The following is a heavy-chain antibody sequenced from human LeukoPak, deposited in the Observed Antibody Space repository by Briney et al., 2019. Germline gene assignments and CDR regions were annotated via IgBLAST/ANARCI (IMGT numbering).Heavy chain of an antibody. CDR1: GYSFTSYG. Sequence: ASVKVSCKASGYSFTSYGIHWVRQAPGQGLEWMVIINPSGSSTTYAQNFQGRVTMTGDTSTGTVYMELSSLRSEDTAVYYCARDYYDSSGYDHGGHWGQGTLVTVSS. J-gene: IGHJ4*02. D-gene: IGHD3-22*01. CDR3: ARDYYDSSGYDHGGH. CDR2: INPSGSST. V-gene: IGHV1-46*01.